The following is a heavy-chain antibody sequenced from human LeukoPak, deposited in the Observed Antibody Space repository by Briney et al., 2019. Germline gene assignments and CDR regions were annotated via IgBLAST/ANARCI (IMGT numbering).Heavy chain of an antibody. V-gene: IGHV4-34*01. CDR2: INHSGST. Sequence: SETLSLTCAVYGGSFSGYYWCWIRQPPGQGLEWIGEINHSGSTNYNPSLKSRVTISVDTSKNQFALKLSSVTAADKDVYYCARGYGSGCPYYWGQGTLVTVSS. D-gene: IGHD6-19*01. J-gene: IGHJ4*02. CDR3: ARGYGSGCPYY. CDR1: GGSFSGYY.